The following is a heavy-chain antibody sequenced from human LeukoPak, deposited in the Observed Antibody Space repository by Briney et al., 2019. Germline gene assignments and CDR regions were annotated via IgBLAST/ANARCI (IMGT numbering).Heavy chain of an antibody. CDR2: ISTSKTYT. CDR3: TRASDTSWPFDF. Sequence: APVKVSCKASGYAFTTFGIMWVRQAPGQGFEWMGWISTSKTYTRYAQKVQGRATLTTDPSTSTAYLELTSLTSDDTAVYFCTRASDTSWPFDFWGQGTKVTVSS. CDR1: GYAFTTFG. J-gene: IGHJ4*02. V-gene: IGHV1-18*01. D-gene: IGHD2-2*01.